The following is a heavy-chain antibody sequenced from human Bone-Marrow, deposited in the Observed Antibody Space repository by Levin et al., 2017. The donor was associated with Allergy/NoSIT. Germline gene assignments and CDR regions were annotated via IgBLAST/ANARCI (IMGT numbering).Heavy chain of an antibody. Sequence: PGGSLRLSCAASGFTFSSYSMNWVRQAPGKGLEWVSYISSSSSTIYYADSVKGRFTISRDNAKNSLYLQMNSLRAEDTAVYYCARVVSSSRAPHYFDYWGQGTLVTVSS. V-gene: IGHV3-48*01. D-gene: IGHD6-6*01. CDR1: GFTFSSYS. CDR2: ISSSSSTI. J-gene: IGHJ4*02. CDR3: ARVVSSSRAPHYFDY.